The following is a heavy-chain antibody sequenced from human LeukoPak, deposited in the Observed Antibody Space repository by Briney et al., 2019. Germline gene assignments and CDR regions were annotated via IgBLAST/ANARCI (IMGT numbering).Heavy chain of an antibody. V-gene: IGHV1-2*06. Sequence: ASVKVSCKASGYTFTGYYMHWVRQAPGQGLEWMRRINPNSGGTNYAQKFQGRVIMNRDTSIRTASMELSRLSSDETAGYHCRRGCITMVRGTWLYAFHIWGQGTMVTVSS. CDR1: GYTFTGYY. D-gene: IGHD3-10*01. CDR3: RRGCITMVRGTWLYAFHI. J-gene: IGHJ3*02. CDR2: INPNSGGT.